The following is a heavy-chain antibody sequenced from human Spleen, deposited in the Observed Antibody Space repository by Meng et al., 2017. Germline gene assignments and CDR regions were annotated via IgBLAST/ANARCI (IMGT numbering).Heavy chain of an antibody. V-gene: IGHV3-23*01. CDR2: ISGSGGGT. J-gene: IGHJ5*01. CDR3: AKDRVGVGYCSSTSCYGRFES. CDR1: GFTFTNYA. Sequence: GESLKISCAASGFTFTNYAMSWVRQAPGKGLQWVSGISGSGGGTYYADSVRGRFTISRDKSKNTLYLQMNSLRVEDTAVYYCAKDRVGVGYCSSTSCYGRFESWGQGTLVTVSS. D-gene: IGHD2-2*03.